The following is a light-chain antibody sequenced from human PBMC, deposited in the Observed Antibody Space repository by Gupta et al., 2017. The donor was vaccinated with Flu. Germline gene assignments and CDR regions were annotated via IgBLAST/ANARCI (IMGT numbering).Light chain of an antibody. J-gene: IGLJ2*01. CDR3: QSYDTSLSAVV. CDR1: SSNIGAGYN. V-gene: IGLV1-40*01. Sequence: QSLLPQPPSVSGAPGQRVTISCTGRSSNIGAGYNVHWYQQLPGTAPKLLIYDNNDRPSGVPDRFSGSKSGTSASLAITGLQAEDEGDYYCQSYDTSLSAVVIGGGAQLTVL. CDR2: DNN.